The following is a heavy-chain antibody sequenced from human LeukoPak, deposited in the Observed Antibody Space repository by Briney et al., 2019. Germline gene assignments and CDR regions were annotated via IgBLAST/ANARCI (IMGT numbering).Heavy chain of an antibody. V-gene: IGHV5-10-1*01. CDR2: IDLSGSYT. J-gene: IGHJ4*02. CDR3: ATLDTDFDY. Sequence: PGASLRTSGKGSGNSFTSYWISWVRQMPGKGLEWMGRIDLSGSYTTYSPSFQAHATICADKYTRTAYLQWSSLKASDTAMYYCATLDTDFDYWGQGNLVTVSS. D-gene: IGHD3-9*01. CDR1: GNSFTSYW.